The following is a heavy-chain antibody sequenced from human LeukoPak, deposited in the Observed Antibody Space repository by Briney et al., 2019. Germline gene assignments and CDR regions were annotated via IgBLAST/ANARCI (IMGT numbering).Heavy chain of an antibody. J-gene: IGHJ3*02. CDR2: IGNKASRYTT. D-gene: IGHD6-19*01. CDR1: GFSFSGHY. CDR3: SRGYSGVGVYAFDI. Sequence: PGGSLRLSCAVSGFSFSGHYVDWVRQAPGKGLEWVGRIGNKASRYTTEYAASVKGRFTISRDDSKNSLYLQMNSLKTEDTAVYWCSRGYSGVGVYAFDIWSQGTMVTISS. V-gene: IGHV3-72*01.